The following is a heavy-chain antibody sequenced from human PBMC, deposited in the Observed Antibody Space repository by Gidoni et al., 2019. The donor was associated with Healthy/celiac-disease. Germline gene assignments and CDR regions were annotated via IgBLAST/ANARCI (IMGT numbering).Heavy chain of an antibody. V-gene: IGHV2-5*02. J-gene: IGHJ4*02. CDR3: AHRLGAPGYFDY. Sequence: QITLKESGPTLVKPTQTLTLTCTFSGFSLRSSGVGVGWIRQPLGKALAWLALIYWDDDKLYSSSLRSRLTITKDTSKNQVVLTMTNMDPVDTATYYCAHRLGAPGYFDYWGQGTLVTVSS. D-gene: IGHD3-16*01. CDR2: IYWDDDK. CDR1: GFSLRSSGVG.